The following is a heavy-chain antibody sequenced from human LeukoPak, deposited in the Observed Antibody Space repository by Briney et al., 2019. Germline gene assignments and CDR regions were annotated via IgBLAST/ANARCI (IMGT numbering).Heavy chain of an antibody. V-gene: IGHV3-23*01. J-gene: IGHJ3*02. CDR1: GFTFSSYA. CDR2: ISGSGGST. D-gene: IGHD3-22*01. CDR3: AKRYYYDSSGYYWPPDAFDI. Sequence: GGSLRLSCAASGFTFSSYAMSWVRQAPGKGLEWVSAISGSGGSTYYADSVKGRFTISRDNSKNTLYLQMNSLRAEDTAVYYCAKRYYYDSSGYYWPPDAFDIWGQGTTVTVSS.